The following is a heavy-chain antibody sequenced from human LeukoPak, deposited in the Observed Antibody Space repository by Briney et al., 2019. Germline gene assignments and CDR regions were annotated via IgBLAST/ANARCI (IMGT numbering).Heavy chain of an antibody. CDR3: VNQISGWVY. CDR2: SSSNGGST. Sequence: GGSLRLSCAASGFTFSTLPMHWVRQAPGKGLEYVSGSSSNGGSTYYADSAKGRFIISRDNSKNTLYLQMSSLRPEDTAVYYCVNQISGWVYWGQGTLVTVSS. D-gene: IGHD6-19*01. V-gene: IGHV3-64D*06. J-gene: IGHJ4*02. CDR1: GFTFSTLP.